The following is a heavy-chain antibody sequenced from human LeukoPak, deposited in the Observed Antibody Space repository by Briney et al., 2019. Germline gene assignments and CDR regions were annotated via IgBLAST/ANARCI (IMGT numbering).Heavy chain of an antibody. CDR1: GGSISSGGYY. Sequence: SETLSLTCTVSGGSISSGGYYWSWIRQHPGKGLEWIGYIYYSGSTYYNPSLKSRVTISVDTSKNQFSLKLSSVTAADTAVYYCARGYRVGATPEVRITQEYYFDYWGQGTLVTVSS. D-gene: IGHD1-26*01. CDR2: IYYSGST. J-gene: IGHJ4*02. CDR3: ARGYRVGATPEVRITQEYYFDY. V-gene: IGHV4-31*03.